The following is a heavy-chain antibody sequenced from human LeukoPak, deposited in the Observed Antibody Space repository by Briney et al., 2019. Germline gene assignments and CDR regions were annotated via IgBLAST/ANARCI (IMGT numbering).Heavy chain of an antibody. CDR2: IWYDGSNK. D-gene: IGHD2-15*01. CDR3: AREYCSGGSCYIFDY. V-gene: IGHV3-33*01. CDR1: GFTFSSYG. Sequence: GRSLRLSCAASGFTFSSYGMHWVRQAPGEGLEWVAVIWYDGSNKYYADSVKGRFTISRDNSKNTLYLQMNSLRAEDTAVYYCAREYCSGGSCYIFDYWGQGTLVTVSS. J-gene: IGHJ4*02.